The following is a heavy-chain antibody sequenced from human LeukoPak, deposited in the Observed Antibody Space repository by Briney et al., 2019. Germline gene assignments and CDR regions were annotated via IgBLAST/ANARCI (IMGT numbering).Heavy chain of an antibody. CDR2: LKSKTDGGTT. V-gene: IGHV3-15*01. CDR3: TKFFLGRRDYVWESYRYLAFDI. D-gene: IGHD3-16*02. J-gene: IGHJ3*02. Sequence: GGSLRLSCAASGFTFSSYSMNWVHQAPGKGLEWVGHLKSKTDGGTTDYAAPVKGRFTISRDGSKNTLYLQMNSLKTEDTAVYYCTKFFLGRRDYVWESYRYLAFDIWGHGTMVTVSS. CDR1: GFTFSSYS.